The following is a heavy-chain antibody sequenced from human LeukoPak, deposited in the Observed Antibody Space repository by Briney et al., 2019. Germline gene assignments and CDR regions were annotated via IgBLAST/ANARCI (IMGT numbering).Heavy chain of an antibody. CDR2: ISYDGSNK. CDR3: AKDRGMAGTGFDP. D-gene: IGHD6-19*01. Sequence: GGSLRLSCAASGFTFSSYAMHWVRQAPDKGLEWVAVISYDGSNKYYADSVKGRYTISRDNSKNTLYLQMNSLRAEDTAVYYCAKDRGMAGTGFDPWGQGTLATVSS. J-gene: IGHJ5*02. CDR1: GFTFSSYA. V-gene: IGHV3-30-3*01.